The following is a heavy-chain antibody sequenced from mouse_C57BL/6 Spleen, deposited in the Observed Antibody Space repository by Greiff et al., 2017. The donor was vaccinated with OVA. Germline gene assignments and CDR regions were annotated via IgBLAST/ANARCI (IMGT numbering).Heavy chain of an antibody. D-gene: IGHD2-4*01. J-gene: IGHJ2*01. Sequence: VQLQQSGAELVKPGASVKISCKASGYAFSSYWMNWVKQRPGKGLEWIGQIYPGDGDTNYNGKFKGKATLTADKSSSTAYMQLSSLTSEDSAVYFCARYDYDGEYYFDYWGQGTTLTVSS. CDR1: GYAFSSYW. CDR3: ARYDYDGEYYFDY. V-gene: IGHV1-80*01. CDR2: IYPGDGDT.